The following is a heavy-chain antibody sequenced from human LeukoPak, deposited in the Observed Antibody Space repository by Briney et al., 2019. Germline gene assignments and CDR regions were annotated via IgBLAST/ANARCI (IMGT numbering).Heavy chain of an antibody. D-gene: IGHD2-2*01. Sequence: SETLSLTCTVSGGSISSYYWSWIRQPPGQGLEWIGYIYYSGSTNYNPSLKSRVTISVDTSKNQFSLKLSSVTAAGTAVYYCARGGYCSSTSCLYYFDYWGQGTLVTVSS. CDR3: ARGGYCSSTSCLYYFDY. CDR1: GGSISSYY. V-gene: IGHV4-59*01. J-gene: IGHJ4*02. CDR2: IYYSGST.